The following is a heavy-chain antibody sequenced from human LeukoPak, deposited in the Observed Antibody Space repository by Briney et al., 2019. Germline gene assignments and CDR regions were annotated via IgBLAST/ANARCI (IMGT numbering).Heavy chain of an antibody. CDR3: ARGSSSWELDY. D-gene: IGHD6-13*01. J-gene: IGHJ4*02. CDR1: GFTFSSYW. V-gene: IGHV3-74*01. Sequence: GGSLRLSCAASGFTFSSYWIHWVRQAPGKGLVWVSRINSDGSNTTYADSVKGRFTISRDNAKNTLYLQMNSLRAEDTAVYYCARGSSSWELDYWGQGTMVTVSS. CDR2: INSDGSNT.